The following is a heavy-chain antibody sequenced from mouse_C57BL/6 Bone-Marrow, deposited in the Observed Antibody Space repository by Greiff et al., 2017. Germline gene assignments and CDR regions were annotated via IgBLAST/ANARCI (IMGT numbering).Heavy chain of an antibody. J-gene: IGHJ3*01. CDR1: GYTFTSYW. D-gene: IGHD1-1*01. Sequence: QVQLQQPGAELVKPGASVKLSCKASGYTFTSYWMQWVKQRPGQGLEWIGEIDPSDSYTNYNQKFTGKATLTVDTSSSTAYMQLSSLTSEDSAVYYCAPIYYYGSSFAYWGQGTLVTVSA. V-gene: IGHV1-50*01. CDR3: APIYYYGSSFAY. CDR2: IDPSDSYT.